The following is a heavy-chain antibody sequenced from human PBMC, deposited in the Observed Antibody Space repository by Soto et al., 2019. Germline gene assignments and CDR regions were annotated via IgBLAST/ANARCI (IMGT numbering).Heavy chain of an antibody. Sequence: SETLSLTCTVSGGSMSSYYWSWIRQPPGKGLEWIGYIYYSGSTNYNPSLKSRVTMSVDTPKNQFSLKLSSVTAADTAVYYCARDFSYYFDYWGQGTLVTVSS. CDR1: GGSMSSYY. J-gene: IGHJ4*02. CDR3: ARDFSYYFDY. CDR2: IYYSGST. V-gene: IGHV4-59*01.